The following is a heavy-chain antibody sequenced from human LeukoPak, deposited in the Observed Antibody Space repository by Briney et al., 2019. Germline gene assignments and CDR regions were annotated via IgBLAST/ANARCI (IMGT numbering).Heavy chain of an antibody. CDR2: IYYSGST. V-gene: IGHV4-59*01. Sequence: PSETLSLTCTVSGGSISSYYWSWIRQPPGKGLEWIGYIYYSGSTNYNPSLKSRVTISVDTSKNQFSLKLSSVTAADTAVYYCARDQGAVYGSGSYSIDYWGQGTLVTVSS. CDR3: ARDQGAVYGSGSYSIDY. CDR1: GGSISSYY. D-gene: IGHD3-10*01. J-gene: IGHJ4*02.